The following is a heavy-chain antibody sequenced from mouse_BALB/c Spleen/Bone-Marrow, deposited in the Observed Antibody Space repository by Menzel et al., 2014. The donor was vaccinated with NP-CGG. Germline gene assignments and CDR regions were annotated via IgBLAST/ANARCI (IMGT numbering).Heavy chain of an antibody. D-gene: IGHD2-4*01. CDR2: VNPYNDGT. Sequence: VQLQQSGPELVKPGASVMVSCKASGYTFTNLVIYWVKQRPGQGLEWIGYVNPYNDGTKYDEKFKGKATLTSDKSSTTAYMELSSLTSEDSAVYYCARTMIYFYAMDYWGQGTSVTVSS. V-gene: IGHV1-14*01. J-gene: IGHJ4*01. CDR1: GYTFTNLV. CDR3: ARTMIYFYAMDY.